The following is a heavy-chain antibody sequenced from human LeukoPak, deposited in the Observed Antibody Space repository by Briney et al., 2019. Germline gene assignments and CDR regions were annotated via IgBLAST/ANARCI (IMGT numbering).Heavy chain of an antibody. CDR3: ASTDSSSWNY. Sequence: SETLSLTCTVSGGSISSGSYYWSWIRQPAGKGLEWIGRIYTSGSTNYNPSLKSRVTISVDTSKNHFSLKLSSVTAADTAVYYGASTDSSSWNYWGQGTLVTVSS. J-gene: IGHJ4*02. V-gene: IGHV4-61*02. CDR1: GGSISSGSYY. D-gene: IGHD6-13*01. CDR2: IYTSGST.